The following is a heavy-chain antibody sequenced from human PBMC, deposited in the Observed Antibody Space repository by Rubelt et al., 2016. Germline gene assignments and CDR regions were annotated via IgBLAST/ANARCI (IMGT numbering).Heavy chain of an antibody. V-gene: IGHV3-23*01. CDR1: GFTFSNYA. CDR2: ISGTGGTN. J-gene: IGHJ3*02. Sequence: CAASGFTFSNYAMSWARQAPGKGLEWVSAISGTGGTNYYADSVRGRLTISRDNAENSLYLQMNNLRAEDTAVYYCAREGLTSGDAFDIWGQGTMVTVSS. D-gene: IGHD6-19*01. CDR3: AREGLTSGDAFDI.